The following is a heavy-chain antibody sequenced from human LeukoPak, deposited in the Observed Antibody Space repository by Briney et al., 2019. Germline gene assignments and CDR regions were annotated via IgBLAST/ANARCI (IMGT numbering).Heavy chain of an antibody. D-gene: IGHD2-15*01. CDR3: ARDITVAARFDYFDY. CDR1: GVSTSDSY. V-gene: IGHV4-4*07. CDR2: IYTSGST. Sequence: PSETLSLTCTVSGVSTSDSYWSWIRQPAGKGLEWIGRIYTSGSTNYNPSLKSRVTMSVDTSKNQFSLKLSSVTAADTAVYYCARDITVAARFDYFDYWGQGTLVTVSS. J-gene: IGHJ4*02.